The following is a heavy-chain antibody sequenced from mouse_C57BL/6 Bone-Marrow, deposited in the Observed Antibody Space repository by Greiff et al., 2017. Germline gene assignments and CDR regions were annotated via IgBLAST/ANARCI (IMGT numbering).Heavy chain of an antibody. J-gene: IGHJ3*01. CDR2: IHPNSGST. CDR3: ARGGYYGNPAWFAY. Sequence: QVQLQQPGAELVKPGASVKLSCKASGYTFTSYWMHWVKQRPGQGLEWIGMIHPNSGSTNYNEKFKSKATLTVDKSSSTAYMQISSLTSEDSAVYYCARGGYYGNPAWFAYWGQGTLVTVSA. D-gene: IGHD2-1*01. V-gene: IGHV1-64*01. CDR1: GYTFTSYW.